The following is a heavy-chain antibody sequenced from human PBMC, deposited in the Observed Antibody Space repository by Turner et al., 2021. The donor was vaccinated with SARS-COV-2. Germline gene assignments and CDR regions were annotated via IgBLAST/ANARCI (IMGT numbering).Heavy chain of an antibody. CDR3: ASYYYDSSGYHYAFDY. CDR2: ISYSGST. D-gene: IGHD3-22*01. CDR1: GGSISSYY. V-gene: IGHV4-59*01. Sequence: QVQLQESGPGLVKPSETLSLTCTVSGGSISSYYWSWIRQPPGKGLEWIGYISYSGSTNYNPSLKSRVTISVDTSKNQFSLKLSSVTAADTAVYYCASYYYDSSGYHYAFDYWGQGTLVTVSS. J-gene: IGHJ4*02.